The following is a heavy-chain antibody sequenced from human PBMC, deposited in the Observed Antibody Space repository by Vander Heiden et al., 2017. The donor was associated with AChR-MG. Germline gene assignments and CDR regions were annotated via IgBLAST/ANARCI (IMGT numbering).Heavy chain of an antibody. J-gene: IGHJ3*02. CDR3: VKLNGYDGVDDAFDM. D-gene: IGHD5-12*01. Sequence: EVQPLEPGGGLIQPGGSLRLSCAAPGLTFSRFGMSWVRQAPEDGLEWVSTFSGTGGKTYYADSVKGRFTISRDNSRNTLYLQMNSLRAEDTAVYYCVKLNGYDGVDDAFDMWGQGTMVTVS. V-gene: IGHV3-23*01. CDR2: FSGTGGKT. CDR1: GLTFSRFG.